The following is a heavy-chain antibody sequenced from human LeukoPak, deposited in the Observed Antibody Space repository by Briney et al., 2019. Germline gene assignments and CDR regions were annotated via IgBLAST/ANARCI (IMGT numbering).Heavy chain of an antibody. D-gene: IGHD3-10*01. CDR2: ISYDGSNK. V-gene: IGHV3-30*03. J-gene: IGHJ3*02. Sequence: PGRSLRLSCAASGFTFSSYGIHWVRQAPGKGLEWVAVISYDGSNKYYADSVKGRFTISRDNSKYTLYLQMNSLRAEDTAVYYCAAPMVRGVIADAFDIWGQGTMVTVSS. CDR3: AAPMVRGVIADAFDI. CDR1: GFTFSSYG.